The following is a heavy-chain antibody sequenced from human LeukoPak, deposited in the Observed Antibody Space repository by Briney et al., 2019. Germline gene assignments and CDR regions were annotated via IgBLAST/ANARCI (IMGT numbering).Heavy chain of an antibody. V-gene: IGHV3-21*01. Sequence: GSLELSRAAPGIPFSSYSMNRGRPAPGEGPGGVPFISSSSSYIYYADSVKGRFTISRDNAKNSLYLQMNSLRAEDTAVYYCARDRRQLVRWTAFDYWGQGTLVTVSS. D-gene: IGHD6-13*01. CDR3: ARDRRQLVRWTAFDY. J-gene: IGHJ4*02. CDR2: ISSSSSYI. CDR1: GIPFSSYS.